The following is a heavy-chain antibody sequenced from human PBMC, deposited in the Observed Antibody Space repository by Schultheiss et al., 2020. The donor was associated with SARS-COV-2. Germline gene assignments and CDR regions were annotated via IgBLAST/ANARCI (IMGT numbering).Heavy chain of an antibody. D-gene: IGHD2-15*01. CDR2: ISYDGSNK. CDR3: ARVGAGGGSSSPHAFDI. Sequence: GGSLRLSCAASGFTFSSYAMHWVRQAPGKGLEWVAVISYDGSNKYYADSVKGRFTISRDSSKNTLYLQMNSLRAEDTAVYYCARVGAGGGSSSPHAFDIWGQGTMVTVSS. V-gene: IGHV3-30*04. CDR1: GFTFSSYA. J-gene: IGHJ3*02.